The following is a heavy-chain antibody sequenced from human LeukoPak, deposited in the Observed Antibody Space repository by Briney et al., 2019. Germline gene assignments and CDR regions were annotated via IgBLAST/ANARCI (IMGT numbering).Heavy chain of an antibody. V-gene: IGHV4-34*01. CDR3: ARRLPLGCSSTSCYDY. Sequence: SETLSLTCAVYGGSFSGYYWSWIRQPLGKGLEWIGEINHSGSTNYNPSLKSRVTISVDTSKNQFSLKLSSVTAADTAVYYCARRLPLGCSSTSCYDYWGQGTLVTVSS. CDR2: INHSGST. D-gene: IGHD2-2*01. J-gene: IGHJ4*02. CDR1: GGSFSGYY.